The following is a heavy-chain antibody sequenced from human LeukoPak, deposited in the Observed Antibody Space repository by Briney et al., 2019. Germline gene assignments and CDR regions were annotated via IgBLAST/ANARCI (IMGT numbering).Heavy chain of an antibody. Sequence: GGSLRLSCAASGFTFSSYGMHWVRQAPGKGLEWVAFIRYDGSNKYYADSVKGRFTISRDNFKNTLYLQMNSLRAEDTAVYYCAKDGDDYSNYGWYFDYWGQGTLVTVSS. CDR3: AKDGDDYSNYGWYFDY. V-gene: IGHV3-30*02. CDR1: GFTFSSYG. CDR2: IRYDGSNK. D-gene: IGHD4-11*01. J-gene: IGHJ4*02.